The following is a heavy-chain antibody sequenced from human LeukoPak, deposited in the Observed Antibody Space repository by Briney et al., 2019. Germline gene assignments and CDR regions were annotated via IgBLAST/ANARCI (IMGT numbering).Heavy chain of an antibody. CDR1: GGSISSYY. CDR3: ARAKDIVVVPAGYGMDV. V-gene: IGHV3-21*01. Sequence: ETLSLTCTVSGGSISSYYWSWIRQPPGKGLEWVSSISSSSSYIYYADSVKGRFTISRDNAKNSLYLQMNSLRGEDTAVYYCARAKDIVVVPAGYGMDVWGQGTTVTVSS. CDR2: ISSSSSYI. D-gene: IGHD2-2*01. J-gene: IGHJ6*02.